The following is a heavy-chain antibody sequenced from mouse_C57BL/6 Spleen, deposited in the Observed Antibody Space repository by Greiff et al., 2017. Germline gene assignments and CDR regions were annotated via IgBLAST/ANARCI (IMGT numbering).Heavy chain of an antibody. D-gene: IGHD2-3*01. J-gene: IGHJ1*03. CDR2: IYPRSGNT. CDR1: GYTFTSYG. CDR3: ARPLIYDGYYGYFDV. Sequence: VQLQESGAELARPGASVKLSCKASGYTFTSYGISWVKQRTGQGLEWIGEIYPRSGNTYYNEKFKGKATLTADKSSSTAYMELRSLTSEDSAVYFCARPLIYDGYYGYFDVWGTGTTVTVSS. V-gene: IGHV1-81*01.